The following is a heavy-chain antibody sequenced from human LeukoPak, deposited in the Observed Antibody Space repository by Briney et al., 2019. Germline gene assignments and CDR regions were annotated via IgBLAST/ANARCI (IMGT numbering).Heavy chain of an antibody. CDR2: IYYSGST. V-gene: IGHV4-39*01. D-gene: IGHD1-26*01. CDR3: ATGIVGATDWSHAFDI. Sequence: PSETLSLTCTVSGGSISSSSYYWRWIRQPPGKGLEWIGSIYYSGSTYYNPPLKSRVTISVDTSKNQYSQKLSSVTAADTAVYYCATGIVGATDWSHAFDIWGQGTMVTVSS. J-gene: IGHJ3*02. CDR1: GGSISSSSYY.